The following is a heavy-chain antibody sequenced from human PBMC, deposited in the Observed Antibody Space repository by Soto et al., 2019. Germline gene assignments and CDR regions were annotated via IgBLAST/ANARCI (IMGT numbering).Heavy chain of an antibody. J-gene: IGHJ3*02. CDR3: VKNNQDSYGNYCAFDI. V-gene: IGHV3-23*01. CDR1: GLTFGSFA. Sequence: PGGSLRLSCAVSGLTFGSFAMSWVRQAPGKGLKRGSVISGSGVITNSANSFKGQFTISRDNSKNTLDRQRNSLSAENTALHSRVKNNQDSYGNYCAFDIWGQGTMVTVSS. CDR2: ISGSGVIT. D-gene: IGHD4-17*01.